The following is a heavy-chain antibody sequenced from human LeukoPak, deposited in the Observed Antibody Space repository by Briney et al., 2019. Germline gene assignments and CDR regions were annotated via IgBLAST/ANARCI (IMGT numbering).Heavy chain of an antibody. CDR1: GGSFSGYY. V-gene: IGHV4-34*01. D-gene: IGHD3-3*01. CDR3: ARGLASGYPPIPFDY. J-gene: IGHJ4*02. Sequence: SETLSLTCAVYGGSFSGYYWSWIRQPPGKGLEWIGEINHSGSANYNPSLKSRVTISVDTSKNQFSLSLDSVTAADTAVYYCARGLASGYPPIPFDYWGQGTLVTVSS. CDR2: INHSGSA.